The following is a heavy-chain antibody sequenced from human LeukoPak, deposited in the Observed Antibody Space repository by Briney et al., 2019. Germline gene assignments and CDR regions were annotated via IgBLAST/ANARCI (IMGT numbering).Heavy chain of an antibody. CDR3: ARDSRTYCGGDCYSDAFDI. CDR1: GFTFSSYS. V-gene: IGHV3-53*01. J-gene: IGHJ3*02. D-gene: IGHD2-21*02. Sequence: GGSLRLSCAASGFTFSSYSMNWVRQAPGKGLEWVSVIYSGGSTYYADSVKGRFTISRDNSKNTLYLQMNSLRAEDTAVYYCARDSRTYCGGDCYSDAFDIWGQGTMVTVSS. CDR2: IYSGGST.